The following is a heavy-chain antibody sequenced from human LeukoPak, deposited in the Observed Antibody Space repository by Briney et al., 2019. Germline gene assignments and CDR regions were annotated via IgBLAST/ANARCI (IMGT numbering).Heavy chain of an antibody. Sequence: GASVKVSCKASGYTFISYYIQWVRQAPGQGLEWMGLINPSSGNTPYAQQFQGRVTMTRDTSTSTVYMELSSLRSEDTAVYYCARHSLIGTTPFDYWGQGTLVTVPS. CDR1: GYTFISYY. CDR3: ARHSLIGTTPFDY. V-gene: IGHV1-46*01. CDR2: INPSSGNT. J-gene: IGHJ4*02. D-gene: IGHD1-20*01.